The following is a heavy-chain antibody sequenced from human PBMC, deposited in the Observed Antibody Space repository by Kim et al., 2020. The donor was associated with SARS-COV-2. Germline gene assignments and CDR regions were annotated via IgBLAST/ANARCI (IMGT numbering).Heavy chain of an antibody. Sequence: SETLSLTCAVYGGSFSGYYWSWIRQPPGKGLEWIGEINHSGSTNYNPSLKSRVTISVDTSKNQFSLKLSSVTAADTAVYYCAIPNGGYYYGMDVWGQGTTVTVSS. CDR3: AIPNGGYYYGMDV. D-gene: IGHD3-10*01. V-gene: IGHV4-34*01. J-gene: IGHJ6*02. CDR1: GGSFSGYY. CDR2: INHSGST.